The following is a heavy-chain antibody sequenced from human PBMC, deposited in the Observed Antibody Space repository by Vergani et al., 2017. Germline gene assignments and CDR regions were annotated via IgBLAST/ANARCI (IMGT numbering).Heavy chain of an antibody. CDR1: GFTFNQYG. Sequence: QVQLVESGGGVVQPGRSLRLSCAASGFTFNQYGMHWVRQAPDKGLEWVAVTWYDGNNKQYADSGKGRLTISRDNSKSTMYLQMNSLRDEYTGVYYCARDLRLLYNRFDPWVQGTLVTVSS. V-gene: IGHV3-33*01. CDR3: ARDLRLLYNRFDP. D-gene: IGHD1-14*01. CDR2: TWYDGNNK. J-gene: IGHJ5*02.